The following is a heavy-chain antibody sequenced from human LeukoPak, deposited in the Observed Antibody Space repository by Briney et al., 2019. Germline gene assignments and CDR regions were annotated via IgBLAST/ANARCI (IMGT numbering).Heavy chain of an antibody. CDR1: GFNFSTYA. V-gene: IGHV3-23*01. D-gene: IGHD5-18*01. J-gene: IGHJ5*02. CDR3: VRVRRFDYGYGWSWFDP. CDR2: LSSTGYST. Sequence: GGSLRLSCAASGFNFSTYAMVWVRQAPGKGLEWVSGLSSTGYSTYYADSVKGRFIISRDNSKNTLYLQMISLRAEDTALYYCVRVRRFDYGYGWSWFDPWGQGTLVTVAS.